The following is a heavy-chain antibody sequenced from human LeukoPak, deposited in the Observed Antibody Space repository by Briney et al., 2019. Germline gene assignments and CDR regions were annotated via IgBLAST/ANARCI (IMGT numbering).Heavy chain of an antibody. V-gene: IGHV3-48*03. CDR3: ARVVSGSYYRFYYYYMDV. CDR1: GFTFSSYE. D-gene: IGHD3-10*01. Sequence: GGSLRLSCAASGFTFSSYEMNWVRQAPGKGLEWVSYISSSGSTIYYADSVKGRFTISRDNAKNSLYLQMNSLRAEDTAVYYCARVVSGSYYRFYYYYMDVWGKGTTVTISS. CDR2: ISSSGSTI. J-gene: IGHJ6*03.